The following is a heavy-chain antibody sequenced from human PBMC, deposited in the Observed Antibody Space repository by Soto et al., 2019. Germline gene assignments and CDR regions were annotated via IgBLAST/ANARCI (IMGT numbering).Heavy chain of an antibody. CDR3: ASTGGDSTGRQQY. J-gene: IGHJ4*02. CDR1: GFSVSNNY. Sequence: EVQLVESGGGLIQPGGSLRLSCAASGFSVSNNYMSWVRQAPGKGLEWVSSIYSGGTKYYADSVKGRFTISRDNSKNTLHLQLNSLRAEDTALYYCASTGGDSTGRQQYWGQGAPVTVSS. V-gene: IGHV3-53*01. CDR2: IYSGGTK. D-gene: IGHD2-8*02.